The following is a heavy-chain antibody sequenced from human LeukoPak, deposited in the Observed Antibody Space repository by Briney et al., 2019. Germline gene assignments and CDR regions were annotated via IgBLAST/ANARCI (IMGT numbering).Heavy chain of an antibody. CDR2: LSGSGITT. J-gene: IGHJ4*01. D-gene: IGHD6-19*01. CDR1: GFTFSNSA. V-gene: IGHV3-23*01. CDR3: AKGIYSSGWSYFDY. Sequence: GGSLRLSCAASGFTFSNSAMSWVRQAPGKGLESVSTLSGSGITTYYADSVKGRFTISRDNSKNTLYLQMNTLRAEDSALYYCAKGIYSSGWSYFDYWGHGTLVTVSS.